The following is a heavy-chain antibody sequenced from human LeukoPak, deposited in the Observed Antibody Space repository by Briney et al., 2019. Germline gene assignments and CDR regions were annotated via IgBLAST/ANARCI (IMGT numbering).Heavy chain of an antibody. CDR2: IIPIFGTA. Sequence: GASVKVSCKASGGTFSSYAISWVRQAPGQGLEWMGGIIPIFGTANYAQKFQGRVTITADESTSTAYMELSSLRSEDTAVYYCARVWAFGDYFDYWGQGTLVTVPS. D-gene: IGHD3-10*01. V-gene: IGHV1-69*13. J-gene: IGHJ4*02. CDR1: GGTFSSYA. CDR3: ARVWAFGDYFDY.